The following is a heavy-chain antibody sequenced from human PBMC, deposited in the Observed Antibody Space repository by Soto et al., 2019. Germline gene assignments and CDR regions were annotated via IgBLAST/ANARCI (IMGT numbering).Heavy chain of an antibody. D-gene: IGHD6-13*01. CDR3: AHSITGYSSSWYGQWFDP. J-gene: IGHJ5*02. CDR2: IYWDDDK. Sequence: QITLKESGPTLVKPTQTLTLTCTFSGFSLSTSGVGVGWIRQPPGKALEWLALIYWDDDKRYSPSLKSRLTITKDTSKTQVVLTMTNMDPVDTATYYCAHSITGYSSSWYGQWFDPWGQGTLVTVSS. CDR1: GFSLSTSGVG. V-gene: IGHV2-5*02.